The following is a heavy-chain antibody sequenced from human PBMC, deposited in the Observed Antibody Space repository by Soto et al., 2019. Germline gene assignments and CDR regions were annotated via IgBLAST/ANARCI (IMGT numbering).Heavy chain of an antibody. D-gene: IGHD4-17*01. Sequence: QVQLVESGGGVVQPGRSLRLSCAASGFTFSSYGMHWVRQAPGKGLEWVAVISYDGSNKYDADSVKGRFTISRDNSKNTLYLQMNSLRAEDTAVYYCAKAVGYGAYYYYYGMDVWGQGTTVTVSS. V-gene: IGHV3-30*18. CDR3: AKAVGYGAYYYYYGMDV. J-gene: IGHJ6*02. CDR1: GFTFSSYG. CDR2: ISYDGSNK.